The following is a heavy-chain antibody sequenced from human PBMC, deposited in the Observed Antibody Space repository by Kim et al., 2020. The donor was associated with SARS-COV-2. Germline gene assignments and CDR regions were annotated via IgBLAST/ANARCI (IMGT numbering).Heavy chain of an antibody. V-gene: IGHV3-30*18. CDR2: ISYDGSNK. J-gene: IGHJ4*02. CDR1: GFTFSSYG. CDR3: AKGTYYCDSSGYYFWGGGCYYFDY. Sequence: GGSLRLSCAASGFTFSSYGMHWVRQAPGKGLEWVAGISYDGSNKYYADSVKGRFTISRDNSKNTLYLQMNMLSAKDKAVYYCAKGTYYCDSSGYYFWGGGCYYFDYWGQGTLVTVSS. D-gene: IGHD3-22*01.